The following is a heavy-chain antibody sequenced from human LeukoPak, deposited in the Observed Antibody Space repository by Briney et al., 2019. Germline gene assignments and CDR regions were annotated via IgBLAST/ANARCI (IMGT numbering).Heavy chain of an antibody. V-gene: IGHV1-2*02. D-gene: IGHD6-6*01. CDR1: GYTFTGYY. Sequence: GASVKVSCKTSGYTFTGYYMHWVRQAPGQGLEWMGWINPNSGGTNYAQKFQGRVTMTRDTSISTAYMELSRLTSDDTAVYYCARGGVSIAARPDDYWGQGTLVTVSS. CDR2: INPNSGGT. CDR3: ARGGVSIAARPDDY. J-gene: IGHJ4*02.